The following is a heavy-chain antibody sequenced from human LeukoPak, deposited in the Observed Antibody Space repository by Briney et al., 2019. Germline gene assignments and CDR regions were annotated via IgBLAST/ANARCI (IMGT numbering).Heavy chain of an antibody. CDR2: IYYSGST. J-gene: IGHJ6*03. D-gene: IGHD4-11*01. CDR1: GGSISSSSYY. CDR3: ATLETTYYYMDV. Sequence: SETPSLTCTVSGGSISSSSYYWGWIRQPPGKGLEWIGSIYYSGSTYYNPSLKSRVTISADTSKNQFSLKLSSVTAADTAVYYCATLETTYYYMDVWGKGTTVTVSS. V-gene: IGHV4-39*05.